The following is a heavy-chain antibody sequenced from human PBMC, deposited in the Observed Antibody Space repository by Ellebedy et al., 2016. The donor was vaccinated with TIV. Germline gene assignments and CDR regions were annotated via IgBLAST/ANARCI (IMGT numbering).Heavy chain of an antibody. CDR3: VRAVPNWFDP. Sequence: LSLTCAASGFTFSSSDMHWVRQATGKGLEWVSAIGRRGDTYYADSVKGRFTISRDNAKNSLYLQMNSLRADDTAVYYCVRAVPNWFDPWGQGTLVTVSS. J-gene: IGHJ5*02. CDR1: GFTFSSSD. V-gene: IGHV3-13*01. CDR2: IGRRGDT.